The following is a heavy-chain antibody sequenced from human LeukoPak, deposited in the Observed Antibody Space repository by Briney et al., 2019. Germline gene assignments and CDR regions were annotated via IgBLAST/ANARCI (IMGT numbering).Heavy chain of an antibody. CDR3: ARRKERIVAAGSGRYFDY. D-gene: IGHD6-13*01. J-gene: IGHJ4*02. CDR2: VFYTGET. Sequence: SETLSLTCSVSPGSIGGYYWSWFRQPPGKGLEWIGYVFYTGETDYNPSLRSRGTISVDASKNQVSLRLTSVTAADTAVYYCARRKERIVAAGSGRYFDYWGQGTLVTVSS. CDR1: PGSIGGYY. V-gene: IGHV4-59*08.